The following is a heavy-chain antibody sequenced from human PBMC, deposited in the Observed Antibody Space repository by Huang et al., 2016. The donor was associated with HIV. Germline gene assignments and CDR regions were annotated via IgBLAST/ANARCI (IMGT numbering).Heavy chain of an antibody. CDR2: ISYDGSNN. D-gene: IGHD5-12*01. V-gene: IGHV3-30-3*01. CDR1: RFTFSKYA. J-gene: IGHJ6*03. Sequence: QVQLVESGGGVVQPGRSLRLSCAASRFTFSKYAMHWVRQAAGKGLEWVAVISYDGSNNYYADAVKGRFTIARDKSKNTLYLQMNSLRAEDTAVYYCARDLWLRDLYYYYYMDVWGKGTTVTVSS. CDR3: ARDLWLRDLYYYYYMDV.